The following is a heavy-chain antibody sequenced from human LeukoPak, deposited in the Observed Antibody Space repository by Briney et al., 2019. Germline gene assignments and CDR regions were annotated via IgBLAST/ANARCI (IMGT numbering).Heavy chain of an antibody. CDR3: ARDVLGLRWDLNHDAFDI. D-gene: IGHD4-23*01. CDR2: IIPIFGTA. CDR1: GGTFSSYA. V-gene: IGHV1-69*05. Sequence: SVKLSCKASGGTFSSYAISWVRQAPGQGLEWMGRIIPIFGTANYAQKFHGRVTITTDGSTNTANMELSSLRSEDKAVYYCARDVLGLRWDLNHDAFDIWGEGTMVTVSS. J-gene: IGHJ3*02.